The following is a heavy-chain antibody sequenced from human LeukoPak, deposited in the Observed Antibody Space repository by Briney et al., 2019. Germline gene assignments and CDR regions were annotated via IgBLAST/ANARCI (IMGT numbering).Heavy chain of an antibody. Sequence: PGGSLRLSCAPSGFTFSSYAMHWARHAPGGRVEGGAVISYDGSNKYYADSVKGRFTISRDNSKNTLYLQMNSLRSEDTAVYYCAGATYSYGAYYYGMDVWGQGTTVTVSS. CDR1: GFTFSSYA. V-gene: IGHV3-30*04. CDR3: AGATYSYGAYYYGMDV. CDR2: ISYDGSNK. D-gene: IGHD5-18*01. J-gene: IGHJ6*02.